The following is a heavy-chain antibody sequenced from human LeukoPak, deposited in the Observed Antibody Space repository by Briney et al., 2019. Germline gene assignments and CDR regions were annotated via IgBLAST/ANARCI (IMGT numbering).Heavy chain of an antibody. CDR3: ARKGGGIIDY. CDR1: GFTFSSYS. J-gene: IGHJ4*02. V-gene: IGHV3-48*02. CDR2: ISGTSNTI. D-gene: IGHD3-16*01. Sequence: GGSLRLSCAASGFTFSSYSMNWVRQAPGKGLEWVSIISGTSNTIYYADSVKGRFTISRDNAKNSLYLQMNSLRDEDTAVYYCARKGGGIIDYWDQGTLVTVSS.